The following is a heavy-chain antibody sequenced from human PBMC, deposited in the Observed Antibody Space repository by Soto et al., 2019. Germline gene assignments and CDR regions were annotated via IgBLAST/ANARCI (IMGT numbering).Heavy chain of an antibody. D-gene: IGHD5-12*01. Sequence: KSSETLSLTCTVSGGPISSYYWSWIRQPPGKGLEWIGYIYYSGSTNYNPSLKSRVTISVDTSKNQFSLKLSSVTAADTAVYYCASNHPSHIVATLSYYYGMDVWGQGTTVTVSS. V-gene: IGHV4-59*01. CDR2: IYYSGST. CDR3: ASNHPSHIVATLSYYYGMDV. J-gene: IGHJ6*02. CDR1: GGPISSYY.